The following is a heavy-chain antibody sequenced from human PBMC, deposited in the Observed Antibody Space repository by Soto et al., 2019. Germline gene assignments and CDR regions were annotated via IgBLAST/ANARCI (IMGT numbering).Heavy chain of an antibody. J-gene: IGHJ5*02. CDR3: ARGIATGQLDP. D-gene: IGHD2-15*01. CDR2: INPDNGNT. CDR1: GCTFTRYT. V-gene: IGHV1-3*01. Sequence: AAVKVSCKACGCTFTRYTMNWVRQAPGRRLEWMGWINPDNGNTKSSQKFQDRVIITRDTSASTAYMDLSSLRSEDTAVYYCARGIATGQLDPWGQGTLVTVSS.